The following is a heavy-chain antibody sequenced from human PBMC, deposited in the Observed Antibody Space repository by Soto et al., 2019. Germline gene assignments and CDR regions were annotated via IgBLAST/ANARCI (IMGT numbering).Heavy chain of an antibody. D-gene: IGHD5-12*01. J-gene: IGHJ4*02. Sequence: QITLKESGPTLVKPTQTLTLTCTFSGFSLSTSGVGVGWIRQPPGKALEWLALIYWDDDKRDSPSLKSRLTXTXDTSKNQVVLTMTNMDPVDTATYYCAHRGRGYAWDYWGQGTLVTVSS. CDR2: IYWDDDK. CDR1: GFSLSTSGVG. V-gene: IGHV2-5*02. CDR3: AHRGRGYAWDY.